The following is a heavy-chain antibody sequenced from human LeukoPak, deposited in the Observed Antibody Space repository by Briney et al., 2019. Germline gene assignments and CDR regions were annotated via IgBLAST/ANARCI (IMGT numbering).Heavy chain of an antibody. Sequence: GGSLRPSCAASGFTFSSYSMNWVRQAPGKGLEWVSSISSSSSYIYYADSVKGRFTISRDNAKNSLYLQMNSLRAEDTAVYYCARDRRGSGSYSGNWFDPWGQGTLVTVSS. CDR2: ISSSSSYI. V-gene: IGHV3-21*01. J-gene: IGHJ5*02. CDR1: GFTFSSYS. CDR3: ARDRRGSGSYSGNWFDP. D-gene: IGHD3-10*01.